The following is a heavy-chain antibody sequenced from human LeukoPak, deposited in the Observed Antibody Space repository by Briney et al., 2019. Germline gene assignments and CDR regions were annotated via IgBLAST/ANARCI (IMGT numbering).Heavy chain of an antibody. CDR3: SRDLPYRDSSGYYSTFAFDI. CDR1: GFTFSSYA. J-gene: IGHJ3*02. Sequence: GGSLRLSCAASGFTFSSYAMHWVRQAPGKGLEWVAVISYDGSNKYYADSVKGRFTISRDNSKNTLYLQMNSLREEDTAAYYCSRDLPYRDSSGYYSTFAFDIWGQGTMVTVSS. V-gene: IGHV3-30-3*01. D-gene: IGHD3-22*01. CDR2: ISYDGSNK.